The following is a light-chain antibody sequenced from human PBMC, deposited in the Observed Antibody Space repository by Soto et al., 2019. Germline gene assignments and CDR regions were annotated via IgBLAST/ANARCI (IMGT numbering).Light chain of an antibody. V-gene: IGKV1-39*01. CDR3: QQSYSTPWT. CDR1: QSISSY. CDR2: AAS. J-gene: IGKJ1*01. Sequence: DIQMTQSPSSLSASVGDRVTITCRASQSISSYLNWYQQKPGKAPKLLIYAASSLQSGVPSRFSGSGSGTDFTLTISSLKPEDFASYYFQQSYSTPWTFGQGTKVEI.